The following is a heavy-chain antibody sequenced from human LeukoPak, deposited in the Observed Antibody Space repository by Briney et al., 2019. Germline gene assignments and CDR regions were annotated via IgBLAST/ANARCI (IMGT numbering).Heavy chain of an antibody. J-gene: IGHJ6*03. CDR1: GYTFTSYY. D-gene: IGHD2-2*01. CDR2: INPSGGST. Sequence: ASVKVSCKASGYTFTSYYMHWVRQAPGQGLEWMEIINPSGGSTTYAQKLQGRVTMTTDSSTSTAYMELRSLRSDDTAVYYCARGPIIDIVVIPAAADYYHMDVWGKGTTVTVSS. CDR3: ARGPIIDIVVIPAAADYYHMDV. V-gene: IGHV1-46*01.